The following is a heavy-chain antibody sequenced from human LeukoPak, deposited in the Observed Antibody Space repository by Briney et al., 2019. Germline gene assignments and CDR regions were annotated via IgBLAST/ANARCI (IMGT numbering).Heavy chain of an antibody. J-gene: IGHJ4*02. D-gene: IGHD3-22*01. CDR1: GGSISSYY. V-gene: IGHV4-59*01. Sequence: SETLSLTCTVSGGSISSYYWSWIRQPPGKGLEWIGYIYYSGSTNYNPSLKSRVTISVDTSKNQFSLKLSSVTAADTAVYYCARVLQYYYDSSGYADYWGQGTLVTVSS. CDR2: IYYSGST. CDR3: ARVLQYYYDSSGYADY.